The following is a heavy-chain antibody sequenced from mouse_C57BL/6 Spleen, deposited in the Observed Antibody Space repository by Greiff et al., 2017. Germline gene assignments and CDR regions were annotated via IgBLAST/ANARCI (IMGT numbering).Heavy chain of an antibody. Sequence: EVQLQQSGPVLVKPGASVKMSCKASGYTFTDYYMNWVKQSHGKSLEWIGVINPYNGGTSYNQKFKGKATLTVDKSSSTAYMELNSLTSEDSAVYYCARRAMITQDWYFDVWGTGTTVTVSS. CDR3: ARRAMITQDWYFDV. CDR1: GYTFTDYY. J-gene: IGHJ1*03. V-gene: IGHV1-19*01. CDR2: INPYNGGT. D-gene: IGHD2-4*01.